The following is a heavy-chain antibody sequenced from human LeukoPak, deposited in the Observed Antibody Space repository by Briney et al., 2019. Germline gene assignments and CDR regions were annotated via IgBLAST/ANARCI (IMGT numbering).Heavy chain of an antibody. J-gene: IGHJ4*02. D-gene: IGHD2-2*02. Sequence: PGGSLRLSCAASGFTLSRYWMSWVRQAPGKGLEWVANINQDGSEKYYVDSVKGRFTVSRDNAKNSLYLQMNSLRAEDAAVYYCARDDTWATDSLGQGTLVTVSS. CDR2: INQDGSEK. V-gene: IGHV3-7*05. CDR3: ARDDTWATDS. CDR1: GFTLSRYW.